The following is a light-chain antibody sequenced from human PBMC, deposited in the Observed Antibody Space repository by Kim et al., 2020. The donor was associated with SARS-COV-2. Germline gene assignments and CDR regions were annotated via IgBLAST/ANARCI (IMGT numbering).Light chain of an antibody. CDR3: QQRADWPLT. CDR2: DSS. CDR1: QTVSNH. J-gene: IGKJ4*01. V-gene: IGKV3-11*01. Sequence: LSQGERATLSCRASQTVSNHLAWYQQKAGQAPRLLIYDSSNRATGIPGRFSGSGSATDFTLTISSLEPEDFAVYYCQQRADWPLTFGGGTKVDIK.